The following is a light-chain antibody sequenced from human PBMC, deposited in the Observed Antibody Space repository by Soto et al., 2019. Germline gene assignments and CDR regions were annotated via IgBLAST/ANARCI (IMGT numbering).Light chain of an antibody. Sequence: EIVLTQSPGSLCLSPGDRATLSCRASQTVSNNYLAWCQQKPGQAPRVIMYGASRRATGIPDRFSGGGSGTDFTLTISRLEPEDFAGYFCQQYAGPPTTFGQGTRLEIK. CDR2: GAS. CDR3: QQYAGPPTT. CDR1: QTVSNNY. V-gene: IGKV3-20*01. J-gene: IGKJ5*01.